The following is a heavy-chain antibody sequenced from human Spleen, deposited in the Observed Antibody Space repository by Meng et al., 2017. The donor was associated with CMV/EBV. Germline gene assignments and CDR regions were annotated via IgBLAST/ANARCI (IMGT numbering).Heavy chain of an antibody. CDR2: IKQDGSEK. CDR1: GFTFSSYW. J-gene: IGHJ4*02. Sequence: GESLKISCAASGFTFSSYWMSWVRQAPGKGLEWVANIKQDGSEKYYVDSVKGRFTISRDNAKNSLYLQMNSLRAEDTAVYYCARNPGWDTVTPYFDYWGQGTLVTVSS. CDR3: ARNPGWDTVTPYFDY. D-gene: IGHD4-17*01. V-gene: IGHV3-7*01.